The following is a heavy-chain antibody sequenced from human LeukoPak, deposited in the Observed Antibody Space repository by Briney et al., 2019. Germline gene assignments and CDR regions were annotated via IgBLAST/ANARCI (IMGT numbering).Heavy chain of an antibody. CDR2: ISGNGAGT. Sequence: GGSLRLSCAASAFTFSRDDMAWVRQPPGKRPEWISSISGNGAGTHYIDSVRGRFTISRDNSKNTLYLQMNSLRAEDTAVYYCAKELALRYFDWLAPNYYYYYGMDVWGQGTTVTVSS. CDR1: AFTFSRDD. CDR3: AKELALRYFDWLAPNYYYYYGMDV. J-gene: IGHJ6*02. V-gene: IGHV3-23*01. D-gene: IGHD3-9*01.